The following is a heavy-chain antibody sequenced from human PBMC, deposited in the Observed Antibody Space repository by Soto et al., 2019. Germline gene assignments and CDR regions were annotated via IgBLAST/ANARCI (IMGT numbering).Heavy chain of an antibody. CDR2: ISGSGGST. CDR1: GFTLSSYA. D-gene: IGHD6-13*01. Sequence: EVQLLESGGGLVQPGGSLRLSCAACGFTLSSYAMSWVRQAPGKGLEWVSAISGSGGSTYYADSVKGRFTISRDNSKNTLYLQMNSLRAEDTAVYYCAKVYGSSWEHKYNWFDPWGQGTLVTVSS. J-gene: IGHJ5*02. V-gene: IGHV3-23*01. CDR3: AKVYGSSWEHKYNWFDP.